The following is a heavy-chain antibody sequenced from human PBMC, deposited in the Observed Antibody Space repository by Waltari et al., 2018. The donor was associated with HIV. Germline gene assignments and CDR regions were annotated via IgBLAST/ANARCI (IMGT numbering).Heavy chain of an antibody. Sequence: QVQLIQPEIEIRKPGTSVRLSCRASGFLLADHSMHWVRQGPRQTFEWMGIISAGDGDANSAQKFQDRVTLTRDLFTGSIYMDLMSLKSDDTSVYFCARAGLRGLIQDFDIWGQGTQLIVSS. CDR2: ISAGDGDA. CDR1: GFLLADHS. V-gene: IGHV1-46*01. CDR3: ARAGLRGLIQDFDI. D-gene: IGHD2-21*02. J-gene: IGHJ4*02.